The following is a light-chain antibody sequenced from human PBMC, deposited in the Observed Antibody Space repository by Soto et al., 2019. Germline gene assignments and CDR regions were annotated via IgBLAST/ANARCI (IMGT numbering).Light chain of an antibody. CDR3: QQYTTSPFT. V-gene: IGKV3-20*01. CDR1: QSVSNNY. CDR2: GAS. J-gene: IGKJ3*01. Sequence: IVLTQSPCTLSLSPGEIATLSCRASQSVSNNYLAWYQQKPGQAPRVLIYGASSRATGIPDRFSGSGSGADFTLTISRLEPEDFAVYYCQQYTTSPFTFGPGTTGDIK.